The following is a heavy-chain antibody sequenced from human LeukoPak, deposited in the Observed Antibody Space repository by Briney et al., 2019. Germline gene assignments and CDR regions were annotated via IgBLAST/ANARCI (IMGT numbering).Heavy chain of an antibody. V-gene: IGHV3-21*01. CDR2: ISSSSSYI. Sequence: PGGSLRLSCAASGFTFSSYSMNWVRQAPGKGLEWVSSISSSSSYIYYADSVKGRFTISRDNAKNSLYLQMNSLRAEDTAVYYCARDQGEYYYDSSGYYYGRFDYWGQGTLVTVSS. D-gene: IGHD3-22*01. CDR3: ARDQGEYYYDSSGYYYGRFDY. J-gene: IGHJ4*02. CDR1: GFTFSSYS.